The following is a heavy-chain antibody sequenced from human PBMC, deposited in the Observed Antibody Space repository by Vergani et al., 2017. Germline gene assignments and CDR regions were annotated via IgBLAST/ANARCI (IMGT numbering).Heavy chain of an antibody. CDR2: INHSGST. CDR3: ARRARAKRRSYYMDV. CDR1: GGSFSGYY. D-gene: IGHD6-6*01. Sequence: QAQLQQWGAGLLKPSETLSLTCAVYGGSFSGYYWSWIRQPPGKGLEGIGEINHSGSTNYNPSPKSRVTISVDTSKNQFSLKLSSVTAADTAVYYCARRARAKRRSYYMDVWGKGTTVTVSS. J-gene: IGHJ6*03. V-gene: IGHV4-34*01.